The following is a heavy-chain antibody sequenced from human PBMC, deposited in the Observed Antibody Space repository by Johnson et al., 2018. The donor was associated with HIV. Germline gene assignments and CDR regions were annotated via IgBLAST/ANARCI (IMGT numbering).Heavy chain of an antibody. Sequence: EQLVESGGGLVQPGGSLRLSCAASGFTFSSYAVSWVRQAPGKGLEWVSGASGSGGTTYYADSVQGRFTISRDNSKNTLYRQMNSLRAEDTAVYYCAKGLHIVVEGDAFDIWGQGTMVIVS. D-gene: IGHD2-21*01. V-gene: IGHV3-23*04. CDR3: AKGLHIVVEGDAFDI. CDR1: GFTFSSYA. J-gene: IGHJ3*02. CDR2: ASGSGGTT.